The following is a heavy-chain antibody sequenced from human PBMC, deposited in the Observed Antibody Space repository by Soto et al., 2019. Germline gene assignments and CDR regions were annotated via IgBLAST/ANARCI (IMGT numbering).Heavy chain of an antibody. CDR1: GYSFTTHL. Sequence: PGESLKISCKGSGYSFTTHLIAWVRQMPGKGLEWMGIIYPSDSDTTYSPSFQGQVTISVDKSISTAYVQWSSLKASDGAMYYCARRSRSGYDWVGYNWFDPWGQGTLVTVSS. V-gene: IGHV5-51*01. J-gene: IGHJ5*02. D-gene: IGHD5-12*01. CDR2: IYPSDSDT. CDR3: ARRSRSGYDWVGYNWFDP.